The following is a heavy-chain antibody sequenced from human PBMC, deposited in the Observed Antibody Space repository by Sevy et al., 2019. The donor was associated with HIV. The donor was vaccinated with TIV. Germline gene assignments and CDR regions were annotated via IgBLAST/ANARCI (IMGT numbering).Heavy chain of an antibody. D-gene: IGHD1-1*01. V-gene: IGHV3-30-3*01. CDR3: ALERLSSNVAEYFQN. Sequence: GGSLRLSCAASGLTFTSFSMHWVRQPPGKGLEWWATISCDGSNKYYADSVKGRFTMSRDNSTNYLYLQMNSLRAEDTAVYCCALERLSSNVAEYFQNWGQGTLVTVSS. J-gene: IGHJ1*01. CDR2: ISCDGSNK. CDR1: GLTFTSFS.